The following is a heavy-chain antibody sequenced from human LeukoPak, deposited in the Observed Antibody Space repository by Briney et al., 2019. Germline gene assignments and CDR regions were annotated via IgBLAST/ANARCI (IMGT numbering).Heavy chain of an antibody. D-gene: IGHD2-15*01. CDR2: IRYDGVNK. CDR1: GFSFSTYG. V-gene: IGHV3-30*02. Sequence: GGSLRLSCPASGFSFSTYGMHWVRQAPGKGLEWVAFIRYDGVNKFYGDSVKGRFTISRDNSKNTLYLEMNSLRPEDTAVYYCAKEAGASARNFQHWGQGTLVTVSS. CDR3: AKEAGASARNFQH. J-gene: IGHJ1*01.